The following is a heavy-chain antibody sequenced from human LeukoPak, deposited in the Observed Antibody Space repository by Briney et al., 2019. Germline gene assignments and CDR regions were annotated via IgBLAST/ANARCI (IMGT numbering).Heavy chain of an antibody. Sequence: GSLRLSCAASGFTFSSYAMSWVRQAPGKGLEWIGEINHSGSTNYNPSLKSRVTISVDTSKNQFSLKLSSVTAADTAVYYCAGFSIVVVAAAIDYWGQGTLVTVSS. J-gene: IGHJ4*02. CDR3: AGFSIVVVAAAIDY. CDR1: GFTFSSYA. D-gene: IGHD2-15*01. V-gene: IGHV4-34*08. CDR2: INHSGST.